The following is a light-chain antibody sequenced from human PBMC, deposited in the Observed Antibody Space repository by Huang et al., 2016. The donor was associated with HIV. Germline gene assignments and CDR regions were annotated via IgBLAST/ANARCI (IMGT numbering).Light chain of an antibody. Sequence: IQMTQSPPSLPASIGDRVSITCRATQAIGNYLNWYQQKPGNAPKLLIYAASTLHSGVPSRFSGSWSGTDFTLTITSLQPEDFATYYWQQSYNTRTFGPGTRVEIK. CDR3: QQSYNTRT. J-gene: IGKJ1*01. CDR1: QAIGNY. CDR2: AAS. V-gene: IGKV1-39*01.